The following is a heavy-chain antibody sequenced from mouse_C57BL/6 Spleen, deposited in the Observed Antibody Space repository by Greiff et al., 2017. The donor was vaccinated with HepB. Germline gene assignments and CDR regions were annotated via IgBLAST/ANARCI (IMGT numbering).Heavy chain of an antibody. D-gene: IGHD2-4*01. CDR1: GYAFSSSW. J-gene: IGHJ2*01. V-gene: IGHV1-82*01. CDR3: AREGGLPHYFDC. Sequence: VQLQHSVPELVKPGASVKISCKASGYAFSSSWMNWVKQRPGQGLEWIGRIYPGDGDTNYNGKFKGKATLTADKSSSTAYMQLSSLTSEDSAVYFCAREGGLPHYFDCWGQGTTLTVSS. CDR2: IYPGDGDT.